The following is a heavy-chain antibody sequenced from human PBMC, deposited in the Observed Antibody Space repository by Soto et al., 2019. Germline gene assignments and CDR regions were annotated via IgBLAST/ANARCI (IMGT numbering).Heavy chain of an antibody. D-gene: IGHD3-10*01. J-gene: IGHJ3*02. CDR2: INHSGST. Sequence: QVQLQQWGAGLLKPSETLSLTCAVYGGSFSGYYWSWIRQPPGKGLEWIGEINHSGSTNYNPSLKSPVTKSVDTSKDQFSLKLSSVTAADTAVYYCARRMYYYGSGSYYKERAFDIWGQGTMVTVSS. CDR1: GGSFSGYY. V-gene: IGHV4-34*01. CDR3: ARRMYYYGSGSYYKERAFDI.